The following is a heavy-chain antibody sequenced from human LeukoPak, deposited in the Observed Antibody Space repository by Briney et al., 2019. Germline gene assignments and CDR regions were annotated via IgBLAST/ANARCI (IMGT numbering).Heavy chain of an antibody. CDR2: IYYSGST. CDR1: GGSISSSSYY. D-gene: IGHD3-3*01. J-gene: IGHJ5*02. CDR3: ARRAPYDFWSGYYDNWFDP. Sequence: SETLSLTCTVSGGSISSSSYYWGWIRQPPGKGLEWIGSIYYSGSTYYNPSLKSRVTTSVDTSKNQFSLKLSSVTAADTAVYYCARRAPYDFWSGYYDNWFDPWGQGTLVTVSS. V-gene: IGHV4-39*01.